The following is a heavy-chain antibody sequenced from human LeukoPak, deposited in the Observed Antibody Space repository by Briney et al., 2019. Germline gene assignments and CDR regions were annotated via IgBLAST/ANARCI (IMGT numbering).Heavy chain of an antibody. CDR3: AKDNYYDSSGYYLGGFDY. CDR2: VSATGYTT. J-gene: IGHJ4*02. CDR1: GFTLPYG. V-gene: IGHV3-23*01. D-gene: IGHD3-22*01. Sequence: GGSLRLSCVVSGFTLPYGMSWVRQAPGKGLAWVSYVSATGYTTSYADSVKGRFTISRDNAKNTVFLQMDSLRAEDTALYYCAKDNYYDSSGYYLGGFDYWGQGTLVTVSS.